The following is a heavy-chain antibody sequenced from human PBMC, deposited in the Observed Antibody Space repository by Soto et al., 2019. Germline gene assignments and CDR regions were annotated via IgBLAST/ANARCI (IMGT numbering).Heavy chain of an antibody. J-gene: IGHJ4*02. V-gene: IGHV4-34*01. CDR2: INHSENT. CDR3: ARHHVRGRTIAGAAEF. CDR1: GKSLSGYY. Sequence: QVQLQQWGAGLLKPSETLSLTCAVYGKSLSGYYWSWIRQPPGKALEWIGEINHSENTNYNPSLKSRVTISVDTSKNQLFLNLSSVTAADTAMYYCARHHVRGRTIAGAAEFWGQGTLVTVSS. D-gene: IGHD1-26*01.